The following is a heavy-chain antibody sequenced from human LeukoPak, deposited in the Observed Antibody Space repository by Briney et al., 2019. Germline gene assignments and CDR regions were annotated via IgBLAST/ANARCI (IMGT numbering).Heavy chain of an antibody. V-gene: IGHV3-9*01. J-gene: IGHJ4*02. Sequence: AGRSLRLSCAASGFTFDDYAMHWVRQAPGKGLEWVSGISWNSGSIGYADSVKGRFTISRVNAKNSLYLQMNSLRAEDTALYYCAKASGSYYWRNYFDYWGQGTLVTVSS. CDR1: GFTFDDYA. CDR3: AKASGSYYWRNYFDY. CDR2: ISWNSGSI. D-gene: IGHD1-26*01.